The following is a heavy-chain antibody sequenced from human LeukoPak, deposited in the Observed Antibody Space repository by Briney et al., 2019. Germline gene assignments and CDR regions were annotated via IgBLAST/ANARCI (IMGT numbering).Heavy chain of an antibody. CDR2: INNVVSHI. D-gene: IGHD1-26*01. J-gene: IGHJ4*02. CDR3: ARDPTYYLRYGYFDY. Sequence: GGSLRLSCAASGFTFSSSAMNWVRQVPGKGLEWVSSINNVVSHIYYTDSVKGRFTISRDNAKNSLYLQMNSLRAEDTAIYYCARDPTYYLRYGYFDYWGQGTLVTDSS. CDR1: GFTFSSSA. V-gene: IGHV3-21*01.